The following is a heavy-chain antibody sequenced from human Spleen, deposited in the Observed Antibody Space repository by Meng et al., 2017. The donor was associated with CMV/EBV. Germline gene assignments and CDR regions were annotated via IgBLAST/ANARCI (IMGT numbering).Heavy chain of an antibody. D-gene: IGHD3-3*01. J-gene: IGHJ4*02. CDR3: ARVQIFGVVDD. CDR1: GFTVSSNY. Sequence: EVQLVESGXGLVQPXGSLRLSCAASGFTVSSNYMSWVRQAPGKGLEWVSVIYSGGSTYYADSVKGRFTISRDNSKNTLYLQMNSLRAEDTAVYYCARVQIFGVVDDWGQGPLGTVAS. CDR2: IYSGGST. V-gene: IGHV3-66*01.